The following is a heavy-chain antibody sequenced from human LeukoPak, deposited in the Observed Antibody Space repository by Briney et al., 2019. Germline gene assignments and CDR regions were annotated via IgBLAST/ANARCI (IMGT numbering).Heavy chain of an antibody. CDR2: ISYDGSNK. V-gene: IGHV3-30-3*01. Sequence: GGSLRLSCAASGFTFSSYAMHWVRQAPGKGLEWVAVISYDGSNKYYADSVKGRFTISRDNSKNTLYLQMNSLRAEDTAVYYCARPADPDYWGQGTLVTASS. D-gene: IGHD2-2*01. CDR3: ARPADPDY. CDR1: GFTFSSYA. J-gene: IGHJ4*02.